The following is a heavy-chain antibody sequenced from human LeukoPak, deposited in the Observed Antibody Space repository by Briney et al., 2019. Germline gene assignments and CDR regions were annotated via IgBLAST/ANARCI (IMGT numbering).Heavy chain of an antibody. D-gene: IGHD3-16*01. V-gene: IGHV3-23*01. CDR1: GFTFSSYA. J-gene: IGHJ4*02. CDR3: AKDSVGGGYFDY. Sequence: PGGSLRLSCAASGFTFSSYAMSWVRQAPGKGPEWVSAISGSGGSTYYADSVKGRFTISRDNSKNTLYLQMNSLRAEDTAVYYCAKDSVGGGYFDYWGQGTLVTVSS. CDR2: ISGSGGST.